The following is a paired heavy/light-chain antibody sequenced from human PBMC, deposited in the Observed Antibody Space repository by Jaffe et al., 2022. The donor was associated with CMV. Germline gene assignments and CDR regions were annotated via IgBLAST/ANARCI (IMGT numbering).Heavy chain of an antibody. D-gene: IGHD1-7*01. Sequence: QITLKESGPTLVKPTQTLTLTCTFSGFSLNTRGEGVGWIRQPPGRALEWIALIYSDGRTRFRQSLTSRLTITKDASKNQVVLSMTDMDPVDAGTYYCAHRPVELSTFQWYFDYWGPGSLVTVSS. CDR3: AHRPVELSTFQWYFDY. V-gene: IGHV2-5*02. CDR1: GFSLNTRGEG. J-gene: IGHJ4*02. CDR2: IYSDGRT.
Light chain of an antibody. J-gene: IGKJ1*01. CDR1: QSVGSN. V-gene: IGKV3-15*01. CDR3: QQYNGWPPT. CDR2: GAS. Sequence: ETVMTQSPATLSMSLGERGTLSCRASQSVGSNLAWYQQRPGQVPRLLIYGASTRATAFPARFSGSGSGTEFTLTISSLQSEDFAVYWCQQYNGWPPTFGQGTKVEIK.